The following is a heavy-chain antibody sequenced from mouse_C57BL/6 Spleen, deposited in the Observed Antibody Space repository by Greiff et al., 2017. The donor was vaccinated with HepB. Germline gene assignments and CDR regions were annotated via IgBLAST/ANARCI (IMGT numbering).Heavy chain of an antibody. CDR3: ARGLLRFDY. J-gene: IGHJ2*01. Sequence: QVQLKESGPELVKPGASVKISCKASGYAFSSSWMNWVKQRPGKGLEWIGRIYPGDGDTNYNGKFKGKATLTADKSSSTAYMQLSSLTSEDSAVYFCARGLLRFDYWGQGTTLTVSS. CDR2: IYPGDGDT. CDR1: GYAFSSSW. V-gene: IGHV1-82*01. D-gene: IGHD1-1*01.